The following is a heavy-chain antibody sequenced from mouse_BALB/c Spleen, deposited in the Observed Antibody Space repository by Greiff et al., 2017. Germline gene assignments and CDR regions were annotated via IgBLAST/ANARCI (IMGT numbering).Heavy chain of an antibody. V-gene: IGHV2-9*02. J-gene: IGHJ3*01. CDR3: ARDGDGYYAWFAY. D-gene: IGHD2-3*01. CDR2: IWAGGST. CDR1: GFSLTSYG. Sequence: VQLQQSGPGLVAPSQSLSITCTVSGFSLTSYGVHWVRQPPGKGLEWLGVIWAGGSTNYNSALMSRLSISKDNSKSQVFLKMNSLQTDDTAMYYCARDGDGYYAWFAYWGQGTLVTVSA.